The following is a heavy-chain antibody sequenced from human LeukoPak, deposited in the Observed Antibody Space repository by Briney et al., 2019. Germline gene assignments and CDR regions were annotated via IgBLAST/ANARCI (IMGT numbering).Heavy chain of an antibody. CDR2: ISGSGGST. J-gene: IGHJ4*02. CDR1: VFTFSSYA. V-gene: IGHV3-23*01. D-gene: IGHD3-16*02. Sequence: GGSLRLSCAASVFTFSSYAMSGVPHAPGKGLEWVSAISGSGGSTYYTDSAKGRFTISRDNSKNTLHLQMNSLRAEDTAVYYCAKEGVISQGVFGGQGTLVTVSS. CDR3: AKEGVISQGVF.